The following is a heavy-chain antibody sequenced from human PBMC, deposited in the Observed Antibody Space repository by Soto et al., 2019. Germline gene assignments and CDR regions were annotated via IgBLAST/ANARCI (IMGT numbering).Heavy chain of an antibody. D-gene: IGHD5-12*01. V-gene: IGHV3-30*14. CDR3: ARDGYSGRSDGFDI. CDR1: GFTFGAYT. CDR2: ISYDGNSE. J-gene: IGHJ3*02. Sequence: QMYLVESGGGVVQPGRSLRLSCAASGFTFGAYTMHWVRQAPGKGLEWVAAISYDGNSERYTDPVKGRFTVSRDNPSDTLYLQMNSLRVEDTAVYYCARDGYSGRSDGFDIRGQGTMVTVSS.